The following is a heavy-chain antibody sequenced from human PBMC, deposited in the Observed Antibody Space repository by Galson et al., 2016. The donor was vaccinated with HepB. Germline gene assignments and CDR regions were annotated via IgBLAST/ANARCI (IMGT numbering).Heavy chain of an antibody. CDR3: ARDPGFRNGMNV. V-gene: IGHV3-53*01. CDR1: GFIVSNDY. Sequence: SLRLSCAASGFIVSNDYMNWVRQAPGTGLEWLSVSYADGRTYYAESVRGRFTISRDNSKNTLFLQMNNLSAEDTAVYYCARDPGFRNGMNVWGQGSTVTLSS. J-gene: IGHJ6*02. CDR2: SYADGRT.